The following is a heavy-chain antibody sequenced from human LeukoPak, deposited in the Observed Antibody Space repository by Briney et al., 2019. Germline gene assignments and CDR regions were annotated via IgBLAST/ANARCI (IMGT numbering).Heavy chain of an antibody. J-gene: IGHJ5*02. CDR1: GGSISSGGYY. CDR3: ARERLNDYGDYVWFDP. V-gene: IGHV4-31*03. Sequence: SQTLSLTCTVSGGSISSGGYYWSWIRQHPGKGLEWIGYIYYSGSTYYNPSLKSRVTISVDTSKNQFSLKLSSVTAAVTAVYYCARERLNDYGDYVWFDPWGQGTLVTVSS. CDR2: IYYSGST. D-gene: IGHD4-17*01.